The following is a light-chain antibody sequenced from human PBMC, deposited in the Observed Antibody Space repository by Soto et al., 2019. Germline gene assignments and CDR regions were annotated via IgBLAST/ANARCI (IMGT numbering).Light chain of an antibody. Sequence: QSVLTQSPSASASLGASVKLTCTLSSGHRTYAIAWHQQQPEKGPRYLMKLNSDGSHSKGDGIPDRFSGSSSGAERYLTISSLQSEDEADYYCQTWGTGIQVIFGGGTKLTVL. V-gene: IGLV4-69*01. CDR3: QTWGTGIQVI. J-gene: IGLJ2*01. CDR1: SGHRTYA. CDR2: LNSDGSH.